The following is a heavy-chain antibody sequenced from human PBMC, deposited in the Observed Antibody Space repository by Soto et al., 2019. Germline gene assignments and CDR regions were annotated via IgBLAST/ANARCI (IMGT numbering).Heavy chain of an antibody. V-gene: IGHV4-59*01. CDR1: GGSITPSY. CDR2: IYDTGISGYTPST. CDR3: ARGEDAFFYYGLDV. Sequence: SETLSLTCTVSGGSITPSYWSWIRRPPGKGLEWIAYIYDTGISGYTPSTSYNPSLKSRVTMSVDTSKSQFSLKLTSVAAADTAVYYCARGEDAFFYYGLDVWGQGITVTVSS. J-gene: IGHJ6*02.